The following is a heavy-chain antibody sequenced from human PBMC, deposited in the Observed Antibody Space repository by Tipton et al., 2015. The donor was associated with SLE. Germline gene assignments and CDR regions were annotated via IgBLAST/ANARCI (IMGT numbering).Heavy chain of an antibody. CDR1: GYSISSGYY. V-gene: IGHV4-38-2*02. J-gene: IGHJ2*01. Sequence: TLSLTCDVSGYSISSGYYWGWFRQPTGKGLEWIGSIYHSGNTYYNPSLKGRVIISVDTSKNQLSLQLSSVTAADTAVYYCAREFLNPVTTVHYYFDLWGRGTLVTVSS. D-gene: IGHD4-11*01. CDR3: AREFLNPVTTVHYYFDL. CDR2: IYHSGNT.